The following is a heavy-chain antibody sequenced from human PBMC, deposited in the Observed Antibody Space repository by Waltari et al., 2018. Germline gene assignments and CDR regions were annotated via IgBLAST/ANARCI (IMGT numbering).Heavy chain of an antibody. J-gene: IGHJ3*02. CDR1: GGSISSGGYY. D-gene: IGHD3-22*01. V-gene: IGHV4-31*03. Sequence: QVQLQESGPGLVKPSQTLSLTCTVSGGSISSGGYYWSWIRQHPGKGLEWIGYIYYSWSTYYNPSLKSRVTISVDTSKNQFSLKLSSVTAADTAVYYYARYYRGSGYYFDAFDIWGQGTMVTVSS. CDR3: ARYYRGSGYYFDAFDI. CDR2: IYYSWST.